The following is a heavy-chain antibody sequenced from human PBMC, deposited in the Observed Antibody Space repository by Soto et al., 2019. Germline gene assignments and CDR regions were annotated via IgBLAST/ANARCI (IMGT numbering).Heavy chain of an antibody. D-gene: IGHD5-12*01. Sequence: SETLSLTCAVSSGSISSSNWWSWVRQPPGKGLEWIGEIYHSGSTNYNPSLKSRVTISVDKSKNQFSLKLSSVTAADTAVYYCARGSTWQYNWFDPWGQGTLVTVS. V-gene: IGHV4-4*02. CDR1: SGSISSSNW. CDR2: IYHSGST. J-gene: IGHJ5*02. CDR3: ARGSTWQYNWFDP.